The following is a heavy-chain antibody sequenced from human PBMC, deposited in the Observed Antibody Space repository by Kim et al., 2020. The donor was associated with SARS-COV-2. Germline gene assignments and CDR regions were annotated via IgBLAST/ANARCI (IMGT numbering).Heavy chain of an antibody. J-gene: IGHJ4*02. CDR3: ATRYSSSWGDFDY. D-gene: IGHD6-13*01. V-gene: IGHV5-10-1*01. CDR1: GYSFTSYW. CDR2: IDPSDSYT. Sequence: GESLKISCKGSGYSFTSYWISWVRQMPGKGLEWMGRIDPSDSYTNYSPSFQGHVTISADKSISTAYLQWSSLKASDTAMYYCATRYSSSWGDFDYWGQGTLVTVSS.